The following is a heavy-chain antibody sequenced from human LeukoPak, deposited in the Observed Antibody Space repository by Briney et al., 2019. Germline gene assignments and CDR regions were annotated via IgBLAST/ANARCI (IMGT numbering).Heavy chain of an antibody. CDR3: ARSQIAD. Sequence: GGTLRLSCVASGFTFNSYWMPWVRQVPGKGLVWVSRINPDGSTTTYADSVKGRFTISRDNAKNTLYLQMNSLRAEDTAVYYCARSQIADWGQGTLVTVSS. CDR1: GFTFNSYW. J-gene: IGHJ4*02. CDR2: INPDGSTT. V-gene: IGHV3-74*01.